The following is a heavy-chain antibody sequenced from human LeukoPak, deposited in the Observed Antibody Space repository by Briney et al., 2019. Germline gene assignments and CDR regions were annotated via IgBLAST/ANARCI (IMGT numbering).Heavy chain of an antibody. CDR3: GRCYCSGGSCYSKDYYYMDV. CDR1: GFTVSSNY. CDR2: IYSGGTT. Sequence: PGGSLRLSCAASGFTVSSNYMSWVRQAPGKRLERVSIIYSGGTTYYTDSVKGRFTISRDNSNNMLYLQMNSLRAEDTAVYYCGRCYCSGGSCYSKDYYYMDVWGKGTTVTVSS. D-gene: IGHD2-15*01. V-gene: IGHV3-53*01. J-gene: IGHJ6*03.